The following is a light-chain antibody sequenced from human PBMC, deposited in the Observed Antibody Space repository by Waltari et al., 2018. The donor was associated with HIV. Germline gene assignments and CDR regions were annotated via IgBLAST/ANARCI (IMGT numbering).Light chain of an antibody. CDR1: NSDVGYFNY. CDR2: EVN. J-gene: IGLJ1*01. CDR3: NSFSTSNTYV. Sequence: QSALTQPASVSGSPGQSITISCTGTNSDVGYFNYFSWYQPPHGKAPKVIIYEVNNRPSGVSNHFSGSKSGYTASMTTSGLRAEDEADYYCNSFSTSNTYVFGTGTRVTVL. V-gene: IGLV2-14*01.